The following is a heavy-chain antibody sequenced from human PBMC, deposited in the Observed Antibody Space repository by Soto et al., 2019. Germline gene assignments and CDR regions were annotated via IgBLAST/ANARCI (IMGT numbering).Heavy chain of an antibody. V-gene: IGHV3-23*01. CDR3: AKGSGNIRPYGMDV. CDR1: GFTFSNHA. CDR2: ISGSGGPI. J-gene: IGHJ6*02. Sequence: EVQLLESGGGLVQPGGSLRVSCAAAGFTFSNHAMSWVREAPGKWLEWVSTISGSGGPIYYADSVKGRFTISRDNSKNALWLQMNSLRGEDTALYYCAKGSGNIRPYGMDVWGQGTTVTVSS.